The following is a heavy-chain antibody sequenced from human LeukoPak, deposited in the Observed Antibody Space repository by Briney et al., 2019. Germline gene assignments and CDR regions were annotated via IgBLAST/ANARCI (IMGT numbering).Heavy chain of an antibody. Sequence: KPSETLSLTCTVSGGSISSSSYYWGWFRQPPGKGLEWIGSLYYSGTTYYNPSLKSRLSISVDTSNNQFFLKLSSVTAADAAVYYCARQPGKGDYFDYWGQGTLVTVSS. J-gene: IGHJ4*02. V-gene: IGHV4-39*01. CDR3: ARQPGKGDYFDY. CDR2: LYYSGTT. CDR1: GGSISSSSYY. D-gene: IGHD1-14*01.